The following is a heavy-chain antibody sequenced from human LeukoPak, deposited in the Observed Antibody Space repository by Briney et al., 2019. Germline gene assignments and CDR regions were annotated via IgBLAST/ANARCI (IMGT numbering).Heavy chain of an antibody. CDR3: ARDVDY. J-gene: IGHJ4*02. Sequence: SETLSLTCTVSGYSMSNGYFWGWFRQPPGKGLEWIGSIYHSGTTYNNPSLKSRVTISVDTSKNQFSLKLSSVTAADTAVYYCARDVDYWGQGTLVTVSS. CDR1: GYSMSNGYF. V-gene: IGHV4-38-2*02. CDR2: IYHSGTT.